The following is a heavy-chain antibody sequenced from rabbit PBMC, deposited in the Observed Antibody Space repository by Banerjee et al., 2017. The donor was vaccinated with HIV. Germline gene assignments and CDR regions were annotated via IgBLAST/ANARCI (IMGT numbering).Heavy chain of an antibody. CDR3: ARTLYSSSYNPFNL. D-gene: IGHD8-1*01. CDR2: ISSTSGTT. Sequence: QSLEESGGDLVKPGASLTLTCTASGFSFSSSYYMCWVRQASGKGLEWIACISSTSGTTYYANWAKGRFTISKTSTTVDLKMTSLTAADTATYFCARTLYSSSYNPFNLWGQGTLVTVS. CDR1: GFSFSSSYY. J-gene: IGHJ4*01. V-gene: IGHV1S40*01.